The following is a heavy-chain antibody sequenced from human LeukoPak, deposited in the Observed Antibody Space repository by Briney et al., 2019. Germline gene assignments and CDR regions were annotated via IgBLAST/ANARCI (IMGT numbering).Heavy chain of an antibody. D-gene: IGHD4-17*01. CDR3: ARGLRRGDY. Sequence: PGGSLRLSCAASGFTFTIYTMNWVRQAPGRGLEWVSSISSTGNNIYYADSVKGRFTISGDNAKVSLYLEMNSLRAEDTAVYYCARGLRRGDYWGQGTLVTVSS. CDR2: ISSTGNNI. V-gene: IGHV3-21*01. CDR1: GFTFTIYT. J-gene: IGHJ4*02.